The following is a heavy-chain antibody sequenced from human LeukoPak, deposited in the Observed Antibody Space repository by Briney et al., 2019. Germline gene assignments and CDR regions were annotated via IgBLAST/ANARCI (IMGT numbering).Heavy chain of an antibody. D-gene: IGHD2-21*01. CDR2: IKEDGSEK. CDR3: ARDRISAISRGWFDP. J-gene: IGHJ5*02. CDR1: GFTFTSYW. V-gene: IGHV3-7*01. Sequence: GGSLRLSCAASGFTFTSYWMSWVRQAPGKGLEWVANIKEDGSEKYYVDSVKGRFTISRDNAKNSLYLQMNSLRAEDAAVYYCARDRISAISRGWFDPWGQGTLVTVSS.